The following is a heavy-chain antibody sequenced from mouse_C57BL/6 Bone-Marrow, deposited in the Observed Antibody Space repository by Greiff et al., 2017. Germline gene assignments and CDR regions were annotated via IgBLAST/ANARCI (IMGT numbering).Heavy chain of an antibody. CDR3: ARSGWLPWFAY. V-gene: IGHV1-76*01. CDR2: IYPGSGNT. Sequence: QVQLQQSGAELVRPGASVKLSCKASGYTFTDYYINWVKQRPGQGLEWIARIYPGSGNTYYNEKFKGKATLTAEKPSSTAYMQLSSLTSEDSAVYFCARSGWLPWFAYWGQGTLVTVSA. CDR1: GYTFTDYY. J-gene: IGHJ3*01. D-gene: IGHD2-3*01.